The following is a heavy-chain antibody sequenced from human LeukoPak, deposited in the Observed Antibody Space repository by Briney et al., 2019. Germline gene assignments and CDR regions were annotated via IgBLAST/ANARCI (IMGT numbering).Heavy chain of an antibody. CDR2: IRSDGSST. J-gene: IGHJ4*01. V-gene: IGHV3-74*01. CDR3: AGVLGVRDLAYFDY. Sequence: GGSLRLSCAASGFTFNTYWMHWVRPAPGKGRGWVSRIRSDGSSTSYADSVRGRFTISRDNAKNTLYLQMNSLRAEDTAVYYCAGVLGVRDLAYFDYWGHGTLVTVSS. D-gene: IGHD3-10*01. CDR1: GFTFNTYW.